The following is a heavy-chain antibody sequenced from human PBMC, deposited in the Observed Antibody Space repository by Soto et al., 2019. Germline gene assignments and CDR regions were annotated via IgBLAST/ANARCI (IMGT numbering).Heavy chain of an antibody. J-gene: IGHJ4*02. CDR2: ITTYNGKA. D-gene: IGHD3-22*01. CDR1: GYTFINYG. Sequence: ASGKVSCKVSGYTFINYGISWVRQAPGQGLEWMGGITTYNGKAHYAQKFQGRVTMTTDTYTKTAYMELRSLRSDDTAVYYCARDRDSSGSLSGYWGQGTLVTVSS. CDR3: ARDRDSSGSLSGY. V-gene: IGHV1-18*01.